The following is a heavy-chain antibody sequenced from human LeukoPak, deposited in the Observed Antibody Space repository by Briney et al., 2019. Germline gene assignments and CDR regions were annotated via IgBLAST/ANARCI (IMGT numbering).Heavy chain of an antibody. CDR3: ARSPYGSGSYGFDY. J-gene: IGHJ4*02. V-gene: IGHV4-59*01. D-gene: IGHD3-10*01. Sequence: PSETLSLTCTVSGGSISSYYWSWIRQPPGKGLEWIGYINYSGSTNYNPSLKSRVAMSVDTSKNQFSLKLSSVTAADTAVYYCARSPYGSGSYGFDYWGQGTLVTVSS. CDR2: INYSGST. CDR1: GGSISSYY.